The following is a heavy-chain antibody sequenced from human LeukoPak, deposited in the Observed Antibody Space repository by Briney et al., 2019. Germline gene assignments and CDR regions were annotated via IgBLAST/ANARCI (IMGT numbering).Heavy chain of an antibody. D-gene: IGHD3-10*01. CDR3: AAGSGSYYPDYYGMDV. CDR1: GFTFSSYA. J-gene: IGHJ6*02. V-gene: IGHV3-30-3*01. Sequence: GGSLRLSCAASGFTFSSYAMHWVRKAPGKGLERVAVISYDGSNKYYADSVKGRFTISRDNPKNTLYLQMNSLRAEDTAVYYCAAGSGSYYPDYYGMDVWGQGTTVTVSS. CDR2: ISYDGSNK.